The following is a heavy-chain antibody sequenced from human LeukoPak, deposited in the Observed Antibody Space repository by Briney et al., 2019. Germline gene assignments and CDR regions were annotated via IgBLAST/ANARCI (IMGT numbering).Heavy chain of an antibody. CDR2: IYYSGST. J-gene: IGHJ4*02. D-gene: IGHD1-26*01. V-gene: IGHV4-59*12. CDR3: ARDYLGAGTVGATSGY. CDR1: GDSIRSYY. Sequence: PSETLSLTCTVSGDSIRSYYWSWIRQPPGKGLEWIGYIYYSGSTKYNPSLKSRVTISVDTSKNQFSLNLSSVTAADTAVYYCARDYLGAGTVGATSGYWGQGTLVTVSS.